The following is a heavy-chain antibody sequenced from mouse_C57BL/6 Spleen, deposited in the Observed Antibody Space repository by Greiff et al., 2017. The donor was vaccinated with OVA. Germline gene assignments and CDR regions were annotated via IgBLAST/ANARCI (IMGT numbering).Heavy chain of an antibody. CDR1: GYAFSSYW. CDR2: IYPGDGDT. V-gene: IGHV1-80*01. D-gene: IGHD4-1*01. CDR3: ARSANWDVGIAY. J-gene: IGHJ3*01. Sequence: VQLQQSGAELVKPGASVTISCKASGYAFSSYWMNWVKQRPGKGLEWIGQIYPGDGDTNYNGKFKGKATLTADKSSSTAYMQLSSLTSEDSAVYFCARSANWDVGIAYWGQGTLVTVSA.